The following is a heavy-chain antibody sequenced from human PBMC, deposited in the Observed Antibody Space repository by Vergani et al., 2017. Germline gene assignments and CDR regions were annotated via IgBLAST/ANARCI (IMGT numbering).Heavy chain of an antibody. D-gene: IGHD2-8*01. J-gene: IGHJ6*03. CDR1: GFTFDDYG. CDR3: ARSGYFAHGVCYMTYYYYMDV. V-gene: IGHV3-20*04. Sequence: EVQLVESGGGVVRPGGSLRLSCAASGFTFDDYGMSWVRQAPGKGLEWVSGINWHGGSTGYADSVKGRFTISRDNAKNSLYLQMNSLRAEDTALYYCARSGYFAHGVCYMTYYYYMDVWGKGTAVTVSS. CDR2: INWHGGST.